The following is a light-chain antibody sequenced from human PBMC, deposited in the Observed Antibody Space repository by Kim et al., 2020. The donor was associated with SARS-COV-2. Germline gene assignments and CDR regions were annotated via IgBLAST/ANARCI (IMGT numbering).Light chain of an antibody. J-gene: IGKJ1*01. Sequence: EIVMTQSPATLSVSPGEGVTLSCRASQTISSNLGWYQQKPGQAPMLLIYGASTRATGVPARFSGSGSGTEFTLTISSLQSEDFAVYCCQQYNDWPWTFGQGTKVDIK. V-gene: IGKV3-15*01. CDR1: QTISSN. CDR3: QQYNDWPWT. CDR2: GAS.